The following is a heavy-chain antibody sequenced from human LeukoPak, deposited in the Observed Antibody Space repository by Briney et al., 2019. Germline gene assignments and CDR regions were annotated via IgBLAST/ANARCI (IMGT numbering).Heavy chain of an antibody. Sequence: GSLRLSCAASGFTFSHYSMNWVRQAPGKGLEWVSSVSSGGSYIHYADSVKGRFTISRDNAKNSVYLQMNSLRAEDTALYYCAKGYGGSCYHPDDFWGQGTLVTVSS. V-gene: IGHV3-21*01. CDR3: AKGYGGSCYHPDDF. J-gene: IGHJ4*02. D-gene: IGHD2-15*01. CDR2: VSSGGSYI. CDR1: GFTFSHYS.